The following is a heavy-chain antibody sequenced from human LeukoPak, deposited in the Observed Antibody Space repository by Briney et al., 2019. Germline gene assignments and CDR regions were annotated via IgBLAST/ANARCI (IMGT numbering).Heavy chain of an antibody. D-gene: IGHD3-10*01. Sequence: GASVKVSCKASGYTFTSYDINWVRQATGQGLEWMGWMNPNSGNTGYAQKLQGRVTMTRNTSISTAYMELSSLRSEDTAVYYCARVVRGVIWDYFDYWGQGTLVTVSS. J-gene: IGHJ4*02. V-gene: IGHV1-8*01. CDR1: GYTFTSYD. CDR3: ARVVRGVIWDYFDY. CDR2: MNPNSGNT.